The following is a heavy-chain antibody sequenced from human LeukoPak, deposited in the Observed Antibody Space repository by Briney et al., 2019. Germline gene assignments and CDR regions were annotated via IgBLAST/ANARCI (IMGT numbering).Heavy chain of an antibody. CDR3: ARAGIAAAGLDFDY. D-gene: IGHD6-13*01. Sequence: ASVKVSCKASGYTFTGYYMHWVRQAPGQGLEWMGWINPNSGGTNYAQKFQGWVTMTRDTSISTAYMELSRLRSDDTAVYYCARAGIAAAGLDFDYWGQGTLVTVSS. V-gene: IGHV1-2*04. CDR1: GYTFTGYY. CDR2: INPNSGGT. J-gene: IGHJ4*02.